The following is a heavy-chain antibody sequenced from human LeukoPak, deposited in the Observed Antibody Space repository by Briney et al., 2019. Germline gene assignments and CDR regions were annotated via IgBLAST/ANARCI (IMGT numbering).Heavy chain of an antibody. CDR1: GFTLNGYW. D-gene: IGHD3-22*01. Sequence: GGSLRLSCAAPGFTLNGYWMHWVRQAPGKGLVWVSRINSDGSSTSYADSVKGRFTISRDNAKNTLYLQMNSLRAEDTAVYYCARDMIHAFDIWGQGTMVAVSS. CDR3: ARDMIHAFDI. J-gene: IGHJ3*02. V-gene: IGHV3-74*01. CDR2: INSDGSST.